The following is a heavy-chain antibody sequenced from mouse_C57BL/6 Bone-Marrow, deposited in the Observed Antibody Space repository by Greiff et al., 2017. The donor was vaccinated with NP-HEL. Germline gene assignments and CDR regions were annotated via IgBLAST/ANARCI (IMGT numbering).Heavy chain of an antibody. D-gene: IGHD2-3*01. CDR2: IYPRSGNT. J-gene: IGHJ3*01. V-gene: IGHV1-81*01. Sequence: QVQLKQSGAELVRPGASVKLSCKASGYTFTSYGISWVKQRPGQGLEWIGEIYPRSGNTYYNEKFKGKATLTADKSSSTAYMELRSLTSEDSAVYFCARDGYSWFAYWGQGTLVTVSA. CDR3: ARDGYSWFAY. CDR1: GYTFTSYG.